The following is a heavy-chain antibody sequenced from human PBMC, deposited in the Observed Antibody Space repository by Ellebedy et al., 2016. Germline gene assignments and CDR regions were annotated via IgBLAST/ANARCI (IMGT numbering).Heavy chain of an antibody. V-gene: IGHV1-69*13. CDR1: GGTFSSYA. J-gene: IGHJ3*02. D-gene: IGHD1-26*01. Sequence: SVKVSXXASGGTFSSYAISWVRQAPGQGLEWMGGIIPIFGTANYAQKFQGRVTITADESTSTAYMELSSLRSEDTAVYYCARGRTSGSYYVAFDIWGQGTMVTVSS. CDR3: ARGRTSGSYYVAFDI. CDR2: IIPIFGTA.